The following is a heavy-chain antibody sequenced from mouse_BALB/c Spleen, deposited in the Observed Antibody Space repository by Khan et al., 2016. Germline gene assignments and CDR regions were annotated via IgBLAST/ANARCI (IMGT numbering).Heavy chain of an antibody. Sequence: VQLQQSGAELVKPGASVKLSCTSSAFNIKDTYMHWVKQRPEQGLEWIGRLDPTNGNTNYDPKFKGKATITADTSSNTAYMQLSSLPSEDTAVYSCASRCPIFYVGSSYAYWGQGTTLTVSS. CDR2: LDPTNGNT. CDR3: ASRCPIFYVGSSYAY. D-gene: IGHD1-1*01. CDR1: AFNIKDTY. V-gene: IGHV14-3*02. J-gene: IGHJ2*01.